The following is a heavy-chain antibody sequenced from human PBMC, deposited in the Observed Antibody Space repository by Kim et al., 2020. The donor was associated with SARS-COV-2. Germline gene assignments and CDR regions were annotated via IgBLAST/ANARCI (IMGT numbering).Heavy chain of an antibody. Sequence: NYAQKFQGRVTVTRETSINTLYMELNRLTTDDTATYYCAREVQHSNSYDCWGQGTLVTVSS. D-gene: IGHD6-6*01. V-gene: IGHV1-2*02. J-gene: IGHJ4*02. CDR3: AREVQHSNSYDC.